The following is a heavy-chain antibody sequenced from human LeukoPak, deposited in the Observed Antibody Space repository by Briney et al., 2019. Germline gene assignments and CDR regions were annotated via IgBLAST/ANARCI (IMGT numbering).Heavy chain of an antibody. Sequence: PSETLSLTCTVSDGSISSSSYYWGWIRQPPGKWLEWIGSIYYSGSTYYNPSLKSRVTISVDTSKNQFSLKLSSVTAADTAVYYCARQRRRFLEWLRFDYWGQGTLVTVSS. CDR2: IYYSGST. V-gene: IGHV4-39*01. D-gene: IGHD3-3*01. J-gene: IGHJ4*02. CDR3: ARQRRRFLEWLRFDY. CDR1: DGSISSSSYY.